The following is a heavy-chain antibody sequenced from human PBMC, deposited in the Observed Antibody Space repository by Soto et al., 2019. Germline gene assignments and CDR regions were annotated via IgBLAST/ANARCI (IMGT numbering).Heavy chain of an antibody. Sequence: SETLSLTCAVSGGSVSSSYYWGWIRQPPGKGLEWIGNIYYSGSTYYNPSLKSRVTISVDTSKNQFSLKLSSVTAADTAVYYCMLGSGWKDFDYWGQGTLVIVSS. V-gene: IGHV4-39*01. CDR2: IYYSGST. D-gene: IGHD3-22*01. J-gene: IGHJ4*02. CDR3: MLGSGWKDFDY. CDR1: GGSVSSSYY.